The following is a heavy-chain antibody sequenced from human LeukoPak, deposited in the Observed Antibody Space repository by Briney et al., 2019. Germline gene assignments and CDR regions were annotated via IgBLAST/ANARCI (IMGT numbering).Heavy chain of an antibody. CDR2: IIPIFGTA. D-gene: IGHD4-23*01. CDR3: ARVLWGGNEGFDY. V-gene: IGHV1-69*01. Sequence: SVKVSCKASGGTFSSYAISWVRQAPGQGLEWMGGIIPIFGTANYAQKFQGRVTITADESTSTAYMELSSLRSEDTAVYYCARVLWGGNEGFDYRGQGTLVTVSS. CDR1: GGTFSSYA. J-gene: IGHJ4*02.